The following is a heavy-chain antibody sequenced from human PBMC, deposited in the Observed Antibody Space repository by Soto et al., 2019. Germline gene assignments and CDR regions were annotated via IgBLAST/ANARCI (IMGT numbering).Heavy chain of an antibody. D-gene: IGHD6-13*01. V-gene: IGHV6-1*01. CDR2: TYYRSKWYN. J-gene: IGHJ6*02. CDR1: GDSVSSNSAA. CDR3: ARDFEKQLVRSSDLYYYYGMDV. Sequence: SQTLSLTCAISGDSVSSNSAAWNWIRQSPSRGLEWLGRTYYRSKWYNDYAVSVKSRITINPDTSKNQFSLQLNSVTPEDTAVYYCARDFEKQLVRSSDLYYYYGMDVWGQGTTVTVSS.